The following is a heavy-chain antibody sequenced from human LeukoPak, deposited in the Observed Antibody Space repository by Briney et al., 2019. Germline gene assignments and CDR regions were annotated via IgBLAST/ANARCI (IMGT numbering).Heavy chain of an antibody. CDR1: GFTFSSYE. J-gene: IGHJ4*02. Sequence: QTGGSLRLSCAASGFTFSSYEMNWVRKAPGKGLEWVSYISSSCSTIYYADSVKGRFTISRDNAKNSLYLQMNSLRAEDTAVYYCARDFGGYYYFDYWGQGTLVTVSS. V-gene: IGHV3-48*03. CDR2: ISSSCSTI. D-gene: IGHD1-26*01. CDR3: ARDFGGYYYFDY.